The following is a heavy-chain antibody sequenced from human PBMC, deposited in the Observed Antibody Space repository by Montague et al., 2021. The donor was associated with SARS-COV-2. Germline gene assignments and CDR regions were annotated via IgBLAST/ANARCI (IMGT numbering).Heavy chain of an antibody. CDR2: VNYSGRS. D-gene: IGHD2-15*01. CDR1: GDSISTSY. Sequence: SETLSLTCTVSGDSISTSYWAWIRQPPVKGLQWIGYVNYSGRSSYHSSLNSRVTTSVDTSKNQVSLDLMSVTAADTAVYFCVRADRRDTDTPHFYYYKGMDLWGQGTTVTVSS. V-gene: IGHV4-59*08. J-gene: IGHJ6*02. CDR3: VRADRRDTDTPHFYYYKGMDL.